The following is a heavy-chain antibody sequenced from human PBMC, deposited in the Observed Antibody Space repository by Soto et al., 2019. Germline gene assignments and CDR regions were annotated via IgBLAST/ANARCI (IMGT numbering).Heavy chain of an antibody. CDR2: ISSDGGGT. V-gene: IGHV3-23*01. CDR3: AKRRGQQLENWQFDV. Sequence: EVQLLESVGGLVQPGGSLRLSCVASGFSFSDRAMAWVRQAPGKGLEWVSDISSDGGGTFYADSVKGRFTISRDNVKKTVHLQMNRLRDEDTATYYCAKRRGQQLENWQFDVWGRGSLVSVAS. CDR1: GFSFSDRA. J-gene: IGHJ2*01. D-gene: IGHD1-1*01.